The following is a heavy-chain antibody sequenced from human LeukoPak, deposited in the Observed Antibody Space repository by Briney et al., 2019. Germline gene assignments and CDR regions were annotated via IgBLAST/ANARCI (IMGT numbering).Heavy chain of an antibody. CDR1: GYTFTRYG. Sequence: GASVKVSCKSSGYTFTRYGITWVRQAPGQGLEWMGWINTYNGNTNYAQKLQGRVTITRDTSTSTVYMELRSLRSDDTAVYYCARQSDVRTRRGDGAFDIWGQGTMVTVSS. CDR3: ARQSDVRTRRGDGAFDI. J-gene: IGHJ3*02. CDR2: INTYNGNT. D-gene: IGHD3-10*01. V-gene: IGHV1-18*01.